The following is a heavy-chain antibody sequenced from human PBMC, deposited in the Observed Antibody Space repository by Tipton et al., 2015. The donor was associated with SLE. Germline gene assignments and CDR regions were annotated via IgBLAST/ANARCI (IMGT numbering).Heavy chain of an antibody. CDR1: GYSISSGYY. CDR2: IYHSGNT. Sequence: TLSLTCTVSGYSISSGYYWGWIRQPPGKGLEWIGHIYHSGNTYYKPSLKSRVIISVDTSKNQFSLSLISVTAADTAVYYCARQATGRVGYLDSWGQGTLVTVSS. V-gene: IGHV4-38-2*02. D-gene: IGHD1-26*01. J-gene: IGHJ4*02. CDR3: ARQATGRVGYLDS.